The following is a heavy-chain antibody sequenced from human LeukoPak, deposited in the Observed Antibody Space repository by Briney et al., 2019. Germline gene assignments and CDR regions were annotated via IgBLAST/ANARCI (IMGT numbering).Heavy chain of an antibody. D-gene: IGHD3-3*01. V-gene: IGHV1-46*01. CDR3: ARARRFGVVINYFGY. CDR1: GYTFTSYY. CDR2: INPSGGST. J-gene: IGHJ4*02. Sequence: ASVKVSCKASGYTFTSYYMHWVRQAPGQGLEWMGIINPSGGSTSYAQKFQGRVTMTRDTSTSTVYMELSSLRSEDTAVYYCARARRFGVVINYFGYWGQGTLVTVSS.